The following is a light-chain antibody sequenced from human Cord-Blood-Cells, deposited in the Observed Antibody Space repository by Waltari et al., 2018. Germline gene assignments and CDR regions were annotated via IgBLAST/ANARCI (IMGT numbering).Light chain of an antibody. V-gene: IGKV3-15*01. Sequence: EIVMMQSPATLSVSPGERATLSCRASQSVSSNLAWYQQKPGRAPRLLIYGASTRATGIPARFSGSGSGTEFTLTISSLQSEDFAVYYCQQYNNWPPYTVGQGTKLEIK. CDR3: QQYNNWPPYT. CDR2: GAS. CDR1: QSVSSN. J-gene: IGKJ2*01.